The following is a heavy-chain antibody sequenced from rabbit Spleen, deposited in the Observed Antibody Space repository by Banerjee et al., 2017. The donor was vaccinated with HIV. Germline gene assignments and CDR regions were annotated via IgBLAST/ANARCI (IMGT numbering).Heavy chain of an antibody. CDR2: IDPLFGST. Sequence: QEQLKESGGGLVQPGGSLKLSCTASGFDFSSYGVSWVRQPPGKGLEWIGYIDPLFGSTYYANWVNGRFSISRENTQNTVYLQMHSLTAADTATYFCARAIVPWLGLTRLDLWGQGPWSPS. V-gene: IGHV1S47*01. D-gene: IGHD4-1*01. CDR1: GFDFSSYG. CDR3: ARAIVPWLGLTRLDL. J-gene: IGHJ3*01.